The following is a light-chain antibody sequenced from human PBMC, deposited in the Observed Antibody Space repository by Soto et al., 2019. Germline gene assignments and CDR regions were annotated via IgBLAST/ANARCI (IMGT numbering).Light chain of an antibody. J-gene: IGLJ2*01. Sequence: QSALTQPRSVSGSPGQSVTISCTGTSSDVGGYNYVSWYQQHPGKAPKLMIYDVSKRPSGVPDRFSGSKSGNTASLTISGLQVEDGADYYCCSYAGSYTFVVFGGGTKLTVL. CDR1: SSDVGGYNY. CDR3: CSYAGSYTFVV. V-gene: IGLV2-11*01. CDR2: DVS.